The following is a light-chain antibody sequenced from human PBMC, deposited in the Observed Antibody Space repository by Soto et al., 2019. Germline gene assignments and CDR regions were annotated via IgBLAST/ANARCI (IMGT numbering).Light chain of an antibody. V-gene: IGLV2-8*01. CDR2: DVI. J-gene: IGLJ2*01. CDR3: SSYGGSNNFVV. CDR1: SSDVGSYNF. Sequence: QSALTQPPSASGSPGESVTISCTGTSSDVGSYNFVSWYQHHPGKIPKLILYDVIKRPSGVPDRFSGSKSGNTASLTVSGLQAEDEADYYCSSYGGSNNFVVFGGGTKLTVL.